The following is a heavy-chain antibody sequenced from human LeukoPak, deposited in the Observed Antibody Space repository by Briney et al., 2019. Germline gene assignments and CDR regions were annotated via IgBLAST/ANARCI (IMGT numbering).Heavy chain of an antibody. D-gene: IGHD4-23*01. J-gene: IGHJ5*02. Sequence: GGSLRLSCAASGLTFSSYAMSWVRQAPGKGLEWVSAISGSGGSTYYADSVKGRFTISRDNSKNTLYMQMNSLRPEDTAVYYCAKDYGGNSLGWFDPWGQGTLVTVSS. CDR1: GLTFSSYA. CDR3: AKDYGGNSLGWFDP. CDR2: ISGSGGST. V-gene: IGHV3-23*01.